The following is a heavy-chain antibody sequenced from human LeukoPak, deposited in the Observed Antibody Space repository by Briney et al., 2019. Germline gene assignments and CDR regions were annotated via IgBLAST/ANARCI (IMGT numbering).Heavy chain of an antibody. Sequence: ASVKVSCKVSGYTLKEFSMYWVRQAPGKGLEWIGGFDPEDGETFYAQKFQGRVTMTEDTSTDTAYIGLSSLGSEDTAIYYCMTNYIYTSGSYYRADYWGQGTLVTVSS. V-gene: IGHV1-24*01. CDR1: GYTLKEFS. J-gene: IGHJ4*02. CDR2: FDPEDGET. CDR3: MTNYIYTSGSYYRADY. D-gene: IGHD3-10*01.